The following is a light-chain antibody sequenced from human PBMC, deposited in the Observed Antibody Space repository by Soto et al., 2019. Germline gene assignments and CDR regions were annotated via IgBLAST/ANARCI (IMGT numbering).Light chain of an antibody. CDR2: DAS. V-gene: IGKV3-11*01. CDR3: QQRSNWPPQFT. J-gene: IGKJ3*01. Sequence: LSPGERATLSCRASQSVSSYLAWYQQKPGQAPRLLIYDASNRATGIPARFSGSGSGTDFTLTISSLEPEDFAVYYCQQRSNWPPQFTFGPGTKVDIK. CDR1: QSVSSY.